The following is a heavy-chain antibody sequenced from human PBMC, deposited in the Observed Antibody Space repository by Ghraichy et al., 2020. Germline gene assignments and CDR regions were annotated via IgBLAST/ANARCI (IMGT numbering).Heavy chain of an antibody. D-gene: IGHD3/OR15-3a*01. CDR2: ISGTSSHT. J-gene: IGHJ6*02. CDR3: ARSPPPLRNYGFDV. Sequence: GGSLRLSCAASGFIFSNFDMTWFRQPPGKGLEWVSSISGTSSHTYYAVSLRGRFAVSRDNAQNSLHLQINRLEIEDTALYFCARSPPPLRNYGFDVWGLGTTVTVS. CDR1: GFIFSNFD. V-gene: IGHV3-21*01.